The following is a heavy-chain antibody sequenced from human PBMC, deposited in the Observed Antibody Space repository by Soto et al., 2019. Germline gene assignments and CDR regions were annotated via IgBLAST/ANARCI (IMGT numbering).Heavy chain of an antibody. V-gene: IGHV4-31*03. D-gene: IGHD3-10*01. J-gene: IGHJ4*02. CDR1: GGSISSGGYY. Sequence: SQTLSLTCTVSGGSISSGGYYWSWIRQHPGKGLEWIGYIYYSGSTYYNPSLKSRVTISVDTSKNQFSLKLSSVTAADTAVYYCARDRYYYGSGSYPPHFDYWGQGTLVTVSS. CDR3: ARDRYYYGSGSYPPHFDY. CDR2: IYYSGST.